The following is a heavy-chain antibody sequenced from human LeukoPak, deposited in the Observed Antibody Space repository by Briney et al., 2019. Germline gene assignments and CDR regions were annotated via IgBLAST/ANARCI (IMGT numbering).Heavy chain of an antibody. D-gene: IGHD3-16*02. Sequence: GGSLRLSCAASGFTFSSYWMSWVRQAPGKGLEWVANIKQDGSEKYYVDSVKGRFTISRGNAKNSLYLQMNSLRAEDTAVYYCARDYYGYVWGSYRYTFDYWGQGTLVTVSS. CDR1: GFTFSSYW. CDR3: ARDYYGYVWGSYRYTFDY. J-gene: IGHJ4*02. CDR2: IKQDGSEK. V-gene: IGHV3-7*01.